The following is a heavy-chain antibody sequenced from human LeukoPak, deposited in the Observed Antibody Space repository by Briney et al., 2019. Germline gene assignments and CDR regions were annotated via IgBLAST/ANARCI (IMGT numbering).Heavy chain of an antibody. CDR3: ATGGAYRDAFDI. CDR2: IIPILSQS. D-gene: IGHD3-10*01. V-gene: IGHV1-69*11. CDR1: GGTFSTYA. J-gene: IGHJ3*02. Sequence: SLKVSCTASGGTFSTYAINWVRQAPGQGLEWMGRIIPILSQSNYAQKFQGTVSITADEFTKTAYMELSSLRSEDTAVYYCATGGAYRDAFDIWGQGAMVTVSS.